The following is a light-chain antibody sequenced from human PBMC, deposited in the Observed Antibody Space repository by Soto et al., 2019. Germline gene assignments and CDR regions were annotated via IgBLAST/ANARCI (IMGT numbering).Light chain of an antibody. CDR2: EVS. CDR1: SSDVGGYNY. Sequence: HSVLTHPASVSGSLGQSITISCTGTSSDVGGYNYVSWYQHHPGKAPELMIFEVSNRPSGVSDRFSGSKSGNTASLTISGLHAEDEADYYCSSYTAGSTRVFGTGTKV. CDR3: SSYTAGSTRV. V-gene: IGLV2-14*01. J-gene: IGLJ1*01.